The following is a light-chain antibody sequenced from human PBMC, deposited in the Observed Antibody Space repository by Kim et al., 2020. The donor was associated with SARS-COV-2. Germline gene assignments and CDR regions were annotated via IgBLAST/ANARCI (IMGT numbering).Light chain of an antibody. Sequence: SYELTQPPSVSVSPGQTASITCSGDKLGDKYACXYQQKPGQSPVLVIYQDSMRPSGIPERFSGSNSGNTATLTISGAQAMDEADYYCQAWDISTLYVFGT. V-gene: IGLV3-1*01. CDR1: KLGDKY. CDR3: QAWDISTLYV. J-gene: IGLJ1*01. CDR2: QDS.